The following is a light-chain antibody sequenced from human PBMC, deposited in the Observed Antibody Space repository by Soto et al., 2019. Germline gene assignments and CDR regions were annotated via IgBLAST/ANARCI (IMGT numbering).Light chain of an antibody. V-gene: IGKV3-20*01. CDR3: QQYCSAHRT. Sequence: EIVLTQSPGTLSLSPGARATLSGRASQSVSSSYLAWYQHKPGQAPMLLIYGASSRATGIPDRFSGSGSRTDLNHTISRLEHADIAVHCCQQYCSAHRTFGQGTMRASK. CDR1: QSVSSSY. J-gene: IGKJ2*02. CDR2: GAS.